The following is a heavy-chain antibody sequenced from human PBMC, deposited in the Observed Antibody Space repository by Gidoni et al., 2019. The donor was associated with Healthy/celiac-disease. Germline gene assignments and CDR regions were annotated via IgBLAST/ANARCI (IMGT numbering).Heavy chain of an antibody. CDR1: GFTFSSYA. Sequence: EVQLLESGGGLVQPGGSLRLSCAASGFTFSSYAMSWVRQAPGKGLEWVSAISGSGGSTYYADSVKGRFTISRDNSKNTLYLQMNSLRAEDTAVYYCAKDGYYYDSSGYYPPYYFDYWGQGTLVTVSS. CDR3: AKDGYYYDSSGYYPPYYFDY. V-gene: IGHV3-23*01. D-gene: IGHD3-22*01. CDR2: ISGSGGST. J-gene: IGHJ4*02.